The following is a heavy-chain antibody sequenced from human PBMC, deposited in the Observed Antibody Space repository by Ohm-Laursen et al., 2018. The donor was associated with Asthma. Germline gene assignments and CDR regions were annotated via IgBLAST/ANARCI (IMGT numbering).Heavy chain of an antibody. Sequence: SLRLSCAASGFTFSSYGMHWVRQAPGKGLELVAIISFHGYNQYYTDSVRGRFTISRDNSKNTLYLQMNSLRAEDTAVYYCARASSLGRLYYFDYWGQGTLVTVSS. D-gene: IGHD1-26*01. V-gene: IGHV3-30*03. CDR2: ISFHGYNQ. CDR3: ARASSLGRLYYFDY. J-gene: IGHJ4*02. CDR1: GFTFSSYG.